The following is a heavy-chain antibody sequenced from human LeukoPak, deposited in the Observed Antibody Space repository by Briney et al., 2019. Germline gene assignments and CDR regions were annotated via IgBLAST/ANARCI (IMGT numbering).Heavy chain of an antibody. V-gene: IGHV4-4*02. Sequence: PSETLSLTCGVSLGSIITTNWRCWVRQPPGKGLEWIGEVHLNGATNYNPSLESRVSMSIDKSKNQLSLKLSSVTAADTATYYCATESEAFSPIGFWGQGTLVTVSS. J-gene: IGHJ4*02. CDR3: ATESEAFSPIGF. CDR1: LGSIITTNW. CDR2: VHLNGAT.